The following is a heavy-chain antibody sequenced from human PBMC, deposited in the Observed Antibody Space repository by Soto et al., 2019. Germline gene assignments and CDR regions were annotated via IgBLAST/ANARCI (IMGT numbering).Heavy chain of an antibody. D-gene: IGHD6-13*01. CDR1: GGTFSSYA. Sequence: QVQLVQSGAEVKKPGSSVKVSCKASGGTFSSYAISWVRQAPGQGREWMGGIIPIFGTANYAQKFQGRVTITADESTRTAYMELSSLRSEDTAVYYCARVGQPMRYSSPGRFDPWGQGTLVTVSS. CDR2: IIPIFGTA. J-gene: IGHJ5*02. CDR3: ARVGQPMRYSSPGRFDP. V-gene: IGHV1-69*01.